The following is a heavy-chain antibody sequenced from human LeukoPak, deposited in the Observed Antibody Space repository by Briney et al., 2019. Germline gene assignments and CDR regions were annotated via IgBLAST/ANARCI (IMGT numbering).Heavy chain of an antibody. CDR3: AKWGDYDILTGYYDSDY. CDR1: GFIFSNYA. D-gene: IGHD3-9*01. V-gene: IGHV3-23*01. J-gene: IGHJ4*02. CDR2: IGGRDGGT. Sequence: GASLRLSCAASGFIFSNYAMSWVRQAPGKGLEWVSAIGGRDGGTYYADSVKGRFTVSRDDPKNTLYLQMNTLRAEDTAVYYCAKWGDYDILTGYYDSDYWGQGTLSPSPQ.